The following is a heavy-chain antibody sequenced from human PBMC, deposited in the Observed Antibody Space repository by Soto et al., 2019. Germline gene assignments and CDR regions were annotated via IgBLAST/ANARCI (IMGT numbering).Heavy chain of an antibody. V-gene: IGHV5-51*01. J-gene: IGHJ6*02. CDR1: GYSFTSYW. CDR3: ARDELRFLEWSTNATHYYYYGMDV. CDR2: IYHGDSDT. D-gene: IGHD3-3*01. Sequence: PGESLKISCKCSGYSFTSYWIGWVRQMPGKGLEWMGIIYHGDSDTRYSPSFQGQVTISADKSISTAYLQWSSLKASDTAVYYCARDELRFLEWSTNATHYYYYGMDVWGQGTTVTVS.